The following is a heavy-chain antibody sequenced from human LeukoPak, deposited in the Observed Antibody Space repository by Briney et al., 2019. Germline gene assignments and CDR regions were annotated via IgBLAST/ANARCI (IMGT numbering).Heavy chain of an antibody. D-gene: IGHD1/OR15-1a*01. J-gene: IGHJ4*02. Sequence: SQTLSLTCTVSGASISSGGYYWSWIRQPPGKGLEWIGYISHSGSTYYNPSLKSRVTISVDRSTNQFSLKLSSVTAADTAVYYCARELNKADYFDYWGQGTLVTVSS. V-gene: IGHV4-30-2*01. CDR2: ISHSGST. CDR3: ARELNKADYFDY. CDR1: GASISSGGYY.